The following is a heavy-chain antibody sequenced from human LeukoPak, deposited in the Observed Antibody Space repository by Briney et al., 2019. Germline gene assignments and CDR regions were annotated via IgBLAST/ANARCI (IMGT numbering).Heavy chain of an antibody. V-gene: IGHV4-34*01. CDR1: GGSFSGYY. CDR2: INHSGST. CDR3: ARGPGRYCSSTSCRRDGAFDI. D-gene: IGHD2-2*01. Sequence: SETLSLTCAVHGGSFSGYYWSWIRQPPGKGLEWIGEINHSGSTNYNPSLKSRVTISVDTSKNQFSLKLSSVTAADTAVYYCARGPGRYCSSTSCRRDGAFDIWGQGTMVTVSS. J-gene: IGHJ3*02.